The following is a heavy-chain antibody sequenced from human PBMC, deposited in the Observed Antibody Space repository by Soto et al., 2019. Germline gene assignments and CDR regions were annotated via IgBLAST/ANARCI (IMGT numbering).Heavy chain of an antibody. Sequence: ASVKVSCKASGYTFTSYGISWVRQARGQGLEGMGWISAYNGNTNDAQKLQGRVTMTTDTSTSTAYMELRSLRSDDTAVYYCARFGYYYGSGSYHRGNYYYYGMDVWGQGTTVTVSS. CDR1: GYTFTSYG. D-gene: IGHD3-10*01. V-gene: IGHV1-18*01. CDR3: ARFGYYYGSGSYHRGNYYYYGMDV. J-gene: IGHJ6*02. CDR2: ISAYNGNT.